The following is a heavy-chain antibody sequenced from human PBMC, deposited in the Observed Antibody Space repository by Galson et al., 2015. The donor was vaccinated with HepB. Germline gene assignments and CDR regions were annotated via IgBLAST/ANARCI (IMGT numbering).Heavy chain of an antibody. Sequence: SLRLSCAASGFTFDDYAMHWVRQVPGKGLEWVSGINYNSGRRDYADSVKGRFTISRDNAKNSLYLQMNSLRADDTALYYCAKDFLNPTIVGATTTFDIWGQGTMVTVSS. J-gene: IGHJ3*02. CDR2: INYNSGRR. V-gene: IGHV3-9*01. CDR3: AKDFLNPTIVGATTTFDI. CDR1: GFTFDDYA. D-gene: IGHD1-26*01.